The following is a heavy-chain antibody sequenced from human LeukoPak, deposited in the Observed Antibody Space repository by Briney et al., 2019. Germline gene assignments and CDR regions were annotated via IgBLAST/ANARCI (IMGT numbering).Heavy chain of an antibody. J-gene: IGHJ4*02. CDR1: GVSISIYH. D-gene: IGHD3-9*01. CDR3: ARVGNAWLYEYYFDY. CDR2: TYYSGST. V-gene: IGHV4-59*01. Sequence: SETLSLTCSVSGVSISIYHWSWLRQPPGKGLEWIGYTYYSGSTNYNPSLKSRVNISVDTSKNQFSLKLSSVTAADTAVYYCARVGNAWLYEYYFDYWGQGTLVTVSS.